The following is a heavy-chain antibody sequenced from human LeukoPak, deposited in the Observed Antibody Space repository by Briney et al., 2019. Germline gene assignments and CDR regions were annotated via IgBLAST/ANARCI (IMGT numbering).Heavy chain of an antibody. J-gene: IGHJ6*03. D-gene: IGHD3-10*01. CDR1: GGSLSSSSYY. V-gene: IGHV4-39*01. CDR3: ARHVTDLMVRGEGYYYMDV. Sequence: SETLSLTCTVSGGSLSSSSYYWGWLRQPPGRGLEGVGSIYYSGSTNYNPCLKSRVTISVDTSNNQFSLKLSSVTAADTAVYYCARHVTDLMVRGEGYYYMDVWGKGTTVTISS. CDR2: IYYSGST.